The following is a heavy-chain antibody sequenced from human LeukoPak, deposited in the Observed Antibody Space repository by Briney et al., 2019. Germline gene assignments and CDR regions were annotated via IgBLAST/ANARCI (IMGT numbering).Heavy chain of an antibody. CDR3: ARVDHSSGYYPIPY. Sequence: GGSLRLSCAASGFTVSSNYRSWVRQAPGKGLEWVSVIYSGGSTYYADSVKGRFTISRDNSKNTLYLQMNSLRAEDTAVYYCARVDHSSGYYPIPYWGQGTLVTVSS. J-gene: IGHJ4*02. V-gene: IGHV3-53*01. CDR2: IYSGGST. CDR1: GFTVSSNY. D-gene: IGHD3-22*01.